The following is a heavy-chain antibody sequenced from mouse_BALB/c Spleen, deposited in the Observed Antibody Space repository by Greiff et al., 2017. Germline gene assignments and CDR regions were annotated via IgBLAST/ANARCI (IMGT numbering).Heavy chain of an antibody. D-gene: IGHD1-1*01. CDR1: GFTFSDYY. CDR3: ARRDYYYGSSYAMDY. CDR2: ISDGGSYT. Sequence: DVKLVESGGGLVKPGGSLKLSCAASGFTFSDYYMYWVRQTPEKRLEWVATISDGGSYTYYPDSVKGRFTISRDNAKNNLYLQMSSLKSEDTAMYYCARRDYYYGSSYAMDYWGQGTSVTVSS. J-gene: IGHJ4*01. V-gene: IGHV5-4*02.